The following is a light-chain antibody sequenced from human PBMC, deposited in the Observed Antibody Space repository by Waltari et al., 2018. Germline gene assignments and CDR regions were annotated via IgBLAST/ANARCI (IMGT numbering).Light chain of an antibody. J-gene: IGLJ2*01. CDR3: SSYTXSSTLEXXV. Sequence: QSALTQPASVSGXPGQSITISCTGTSSDXGXXNYVSWXXQHPGKAPKLMIYEVSNRPSGVSNRFSGSKSGNTASLTIXGLQAEDEXXYYCSSYTXSSTLEXXVFGGGTKLTVL. V-gene: IGLV2-14*01. CDR1: SSDXGXXNY. CDR2: EVS.